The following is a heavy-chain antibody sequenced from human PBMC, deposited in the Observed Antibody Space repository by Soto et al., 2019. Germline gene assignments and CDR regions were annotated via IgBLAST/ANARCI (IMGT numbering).Heavy chain of an antibody. CDR2: IKQDGSEK. Sequence: SLRLSCAASGFTFSSYWMSWVRQAPGKGLEGVANIKQDGSEKYYVDSVKGRFTISRDNAKNSLYLQMNSLRAEDTAVYYCAYCYDSSGYYPEGWGQGTLVTVSS. J-gene: IGHJ4*02. CDR1: GFTFSSYW. V-gene: IGHV3-7*01. D-gene: IGHD3-22*01. CDR3: AYCYDSSGYYPEG.